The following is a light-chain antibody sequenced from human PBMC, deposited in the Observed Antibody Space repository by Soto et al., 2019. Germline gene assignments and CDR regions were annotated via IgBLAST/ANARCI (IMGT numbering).Light chain of an antibody. J-gene: IGKJ1*01. V-gene: IGKV1-5*01. CDR3: QHYGTMWA. Sequence: DIQMTQSPSTLSASVGDRVTITCRASQSITNRLAWYQQRPGKAPKVLIYDASSLESGVPSRFSGSGSGTEFILTISSLQPDDFATYCCQHYGTMWAFGQGTKVDIK. CDR2: DAS. CDR1: QSITNR.